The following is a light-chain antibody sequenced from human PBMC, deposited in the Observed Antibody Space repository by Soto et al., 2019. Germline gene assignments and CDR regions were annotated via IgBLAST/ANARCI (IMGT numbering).Light chain of an antibody. CDR3: QQRRYWPLT. CDR1: QSVYSY. J-gene: IGKJ4*01. CDR2: DAS. Sequence: EIVLTQSPATLSLSPGERATLSCRASQSVYSYLAWYQQKPGQAPRLLIYDASNRATGIPARFSGSGSGTDFALTISSLEPEDFAVYYCQQRRYWPLTFGGGTKVEIQ. V-gene: IGKV3-11*01.